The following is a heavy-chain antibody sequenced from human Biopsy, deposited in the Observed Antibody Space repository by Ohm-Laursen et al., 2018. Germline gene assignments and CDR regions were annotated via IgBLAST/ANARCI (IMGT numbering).Heavy chain of an antibody. V-gene: IGHV3-15*01. D-gene: IGHD3-16*02. CDR1: GLTFTTAL. Sequence: SLRLSCSASGLTFTTALMSWVRQAPGKGLERVGRIKSKTDGGTIDYAASVKGRIIISRDDSKKTVYLQMNNLKTEDTGVYYCTTYQYWGQGTLVTVSS. J-gene: IGHJ4*02. CDR2: IKSKTDGGTI. CDR3: TTYQY.